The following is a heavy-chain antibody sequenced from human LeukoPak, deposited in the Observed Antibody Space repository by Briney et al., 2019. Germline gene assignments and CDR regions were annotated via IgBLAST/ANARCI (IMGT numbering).Heavy chain of an antibody. D-gene: IGHD3-22*01. CDR1: GGSISSGSYY. Sequence: SETLSLTCTVSGGSISSGSYYWSWIRQPAGKGLEWIGRIYTSGSTNYNPSLKSRVTIPVDTSKNQFSLKLSSVTAADTAVYYCARTVVHYDSSGYYYVSFDYWGQGTLVTVSS. CDR3: ARTVVHYDSSGYYYVSFDY. J-gene: IGHJ4*02. V-gene: IGHV4-61*02. CDR2: IYTSGST.